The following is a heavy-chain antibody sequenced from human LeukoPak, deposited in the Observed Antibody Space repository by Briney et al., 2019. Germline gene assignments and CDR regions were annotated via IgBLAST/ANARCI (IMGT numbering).Heavy chain of an antibody. CDR3: ARDGTRRSITISGAPDY. V-gene: IGHV3-21*01. D-gene: IGHD3-3*01. J-gene: IGHJ4*02. CDR1: GLTFRTYA. CDR2: ISSSSSYI. Sequence: GGSLRFSCAASGLTFRTYAMSWVRQAPGKGLEWVSSISSSSSYIYYADSVKGRFTISRDNAKNSLYLQMNSLRAEDTAVYYCARDGTRRSITISGAPDYWGQGTLVTVSS.